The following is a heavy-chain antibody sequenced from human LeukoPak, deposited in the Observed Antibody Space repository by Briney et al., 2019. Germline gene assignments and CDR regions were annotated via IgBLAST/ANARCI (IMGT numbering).Heavy chain of an antibody. CDR1: GGSISSYY. D-gene: IGHD2-8*01. V-gene: IGHV4-59*08. J-gene: IGHJ4*02. CDR2: IYYSGST. Sequence: SETLSLTCTVSGGSISSYYWSWIRQPPGKGLEWIGYIYYSGSTNYNPSLKSRVTISVDTSKNQFSLKLSSVTAADTAVYYCARVYCTNGVCYNPDYWGQGTLVTVPS. CDR3: ARVYCTNGVCYNPDY.